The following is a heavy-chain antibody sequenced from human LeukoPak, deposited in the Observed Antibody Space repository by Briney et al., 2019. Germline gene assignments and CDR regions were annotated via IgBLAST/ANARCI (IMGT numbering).Heavy chain of an antibody. D-gene: IGHD2-2*01. Sequence: ASVKVSCKASGYTFTSYGISWVRQAPGQGLEWMGWISAYNGNTKYAQKLQGRVTMTTDTSTSTAYMELRSLRSDDTAVYYCAREIELGYCSSTSCPAHAFDIWGQGTMVTVSS. CDR2: ISAYNGNT. J-gene: IGHJ3*02. CDR1: GYTFTSYG. CDR3: AREIELGYCSSTSCPAHAFDI. V-gene: IGHV1-18*01.